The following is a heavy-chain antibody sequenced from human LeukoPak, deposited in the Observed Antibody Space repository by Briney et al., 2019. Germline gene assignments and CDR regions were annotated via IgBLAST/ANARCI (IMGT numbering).Heavy chain of an antibody. CDR3: ARAVVRGVINSPLGY. Sequence: ASVKVSCKASGYTFTGYYMHWVRQAPGQGLEWMGWINPNSGGTNYAQKFQGRVTMTRDTSISTDYMELSRLRSDDTAVYYCARAVVRGVINSPLGYWGQGTLVTVSS. CDR1: GYTFTGYY. J-gene: IGHJ4*02. CDR2: INPNSGGT. V-gene: IGHV1-2*02. D-gene: IGHD3-10*01.